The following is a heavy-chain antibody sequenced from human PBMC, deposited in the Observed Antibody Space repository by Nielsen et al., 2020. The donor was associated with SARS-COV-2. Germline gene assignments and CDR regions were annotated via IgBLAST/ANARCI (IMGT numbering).Heavy chain of an antibody. CDR3: ARETGGIVGATTFDY. CDR1: GYTFTGYY. D-gene: IGHD1-26*01. V-gene: IGHV1-2*06. J-gene: IGHJ4*02. CDR2: INPNSGGT. Sequence: ASVKASCKASGYTFTGYYMHWVRQAPGQGFEWMGRINPNSGGTNYAQKFQGRVTMTRDTSISTAYMELSRLRSDDTAVYYCARETGGIVGATTFDYWGQGTLVTVSS.